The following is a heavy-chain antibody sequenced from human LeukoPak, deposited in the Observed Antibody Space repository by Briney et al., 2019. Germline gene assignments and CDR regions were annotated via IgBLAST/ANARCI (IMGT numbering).Heavy chain of an antibody. J-gene: IGHJ4*02. V-gene: IGHV4-34*01. D-gene: IGHD5-24*01. CDR1: GGSFSGYY. CDR2: INHSGST. Sequence: PSETLSLTCAVYGGSFSGYYWSWIRQPPGKGLEWIGEINHSGSTNYNPSLKSRVTISVDKSKNQFSLKLRSVTAADTAVYYCAGRRDGYNEEIDYWGQGTLVTVSS. CDR3: AGRRDGYNEEIDY.